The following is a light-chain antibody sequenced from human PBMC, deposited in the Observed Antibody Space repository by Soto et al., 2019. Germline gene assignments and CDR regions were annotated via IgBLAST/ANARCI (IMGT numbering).Light chain of an antibody. J-gene: IGKJ2*01. CDR3: QQGHNRPLT. Sequence: EIVRTQSPATLSVSPGERATLSCGASQSISTELAWYQQKPGQPPRLLIYSASTRATGVPARFTGSGYGSEFTLTISELQSEVFAFLYCQQGHNRPLTFGQGTRLEI. CDR2: SAS. CDR1: QSISTE. V-gene: IGKV3-15*01.